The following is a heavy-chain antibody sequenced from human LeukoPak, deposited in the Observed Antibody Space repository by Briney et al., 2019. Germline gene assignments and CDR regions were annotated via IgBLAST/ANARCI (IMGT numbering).Heavy chain of an antibody. CDR3: ARDPSSNYDYVFFDY. J-gene: IGHJ4*02. CDR2: IWYDGSFK. Sequence: GGSLRLSCAASGFTFSTYALHWVRQAPGKGLEWVAVIWYDGSFKYYADSVKGRFTISRDNSKNTLYLQMNSLRAEDTAVYYCARDPSSNYDYVFFDYWGQGTLVTVSS. V-gene: IGHV3-33*01. D-gene: IGHD3-16*01. CDR1: GFTFSTYA.